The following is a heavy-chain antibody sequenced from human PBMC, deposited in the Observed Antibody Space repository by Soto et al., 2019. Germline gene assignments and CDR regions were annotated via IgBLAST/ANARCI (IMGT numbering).Heavy chain of an antibody. D-gene: IGHD2-15*01. V-gene: IGHV1-69*12. CDR1: GGTFSSYA. Sequence: QVQLVQCGAEVKKPGSSVKVSCKASGGTFSSYAISWVRQAPGQGLEWMGGIIPIFGTANYAQKFQGRVTITADESTSTAYMELSSLRAEDTAVYYCARDGLGYCSGGSCHRGWFDPWGQGTLVTVSS. J-gene: IGHJ5*02. CDR2: IIPIFGTA. CDR3: ARDGLGYCSGGSCHRGWFDP.